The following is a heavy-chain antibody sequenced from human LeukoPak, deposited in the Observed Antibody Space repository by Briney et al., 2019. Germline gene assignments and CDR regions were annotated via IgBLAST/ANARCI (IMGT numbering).Heavy chain of an antibody. Sequence: SETLSLTCAVYGGSFSGYYWSWIRQPPGKGLEWIGEINHSGSTNYNPSLKSRVTLSVDTSKNQFSLKLSSVTAADTAVYYCARGRIYFDSSGERSDAFDIWGQGTMVTVSS. D-gene: IGHD3-22*01. CDR1: GGSFSGYY. V-gene: IGHV4-34*01. CDR3: ARGRIYFDSSGERSDAFDI. J-gene: IGHJ3*02. CDR2: INHSGST.